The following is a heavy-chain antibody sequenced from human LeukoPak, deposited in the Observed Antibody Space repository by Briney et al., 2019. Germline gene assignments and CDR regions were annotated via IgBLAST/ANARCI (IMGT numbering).Heavy chain of an antibody. CDR1: GYTFTSYG. V-gene: IGHV1-69*06. Sequence: SVKVSCKASGYTFTSYGISWVRQAPGQGLQWMGGITPLFDTTKYAQKFQGRVTITADKSTSTAYMDLRSLRSEDTAVYYCARAVNGFALIRGARDFYYYMDVWGKGTTVTISS. CDR3: ARAVNGFALIRGARDFYYYMDV. CDR2: ITPLFDTT. D-gene: IGHD3-10*01. J-gene: IGHJ6*03.